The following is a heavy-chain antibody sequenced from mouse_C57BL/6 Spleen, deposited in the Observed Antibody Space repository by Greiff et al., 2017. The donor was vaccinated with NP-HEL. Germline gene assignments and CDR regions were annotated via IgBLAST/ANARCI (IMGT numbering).Heavy chain of an antibody. D-gene: IGHD2-5*01. CDR3: VREGDSNYRAMDY. CDR1: GFSFNTYA. J-gene: IGHJ4*01. CDR2: IRSKSNNYAT. V-gene: IGHV10-1*01. Sequence: EVQLVESGGGLVQPKGSLKLSCAASGFSFNTYAMNWVRQAPGKGLEWVARIRSKSNNYATYYADSVKDRFTISRDDSESMLYLQMNNLKTEDTAMYYCVREGDSNYRAMDYWGQGTSVTVSS.